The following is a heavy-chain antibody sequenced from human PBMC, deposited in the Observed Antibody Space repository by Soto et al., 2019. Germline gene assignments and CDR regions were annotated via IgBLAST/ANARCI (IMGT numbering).Heavy chain of an antibody. V-gene: IGHV1-8*01. D-gene: IGHD3-10*01. CDR1: GYTFTSYD. J-gene: IGHJ6*02. CDR3: ARVGEGPIGDFGMDV. CDR2: MNPNSGNT. Sequence: GASVKVSCKASGYTFTSYDINWVRQSTGQGLEWMGWMNPNSGNTSYAQKFQGRVTMTRNTSISTAYMELSSLRSEDTAVYYCARVGEGPIGDFGMDVWGQGTTVTVSS.